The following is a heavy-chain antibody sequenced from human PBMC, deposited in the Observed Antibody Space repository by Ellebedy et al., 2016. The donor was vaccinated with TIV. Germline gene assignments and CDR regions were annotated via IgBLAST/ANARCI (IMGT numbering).Heavy chain of an antibody. Sequence: GESLKISXKASGFTFSDYYMSWIRQAPGKGLEWVSYISGSGRTIFYADSVKGRFTVSRDNANNFLYLEMNSLRAEDMAVYYCHRPQQWLPNIGYNGVDVWGQGITVTVSS. D-gene: IGHD6-19*01. V-gene: IGHV3-11*04. J-gene: IGHJ6*01. CDR3: HRPQQWLPNIGYNGVDV. CDR1: GFTFSDYY. CDR2: ISGSGRTI.